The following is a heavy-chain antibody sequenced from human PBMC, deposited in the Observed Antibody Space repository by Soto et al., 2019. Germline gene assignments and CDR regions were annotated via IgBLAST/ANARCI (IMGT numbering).Heavy chain of an antibody. V-gene: IGHV3-23*01. CDR2: ISGSGGST. D-gene: IGHD2-15*01. J-gene: IGHJ6*02. CDR3: VVARRARNYYYGMDV. Sequence: PGGSLRLSCAASGFTFSSYAMSWVRQAPGKGLEWVSAISGSGGSTYYADSVKGRFTISRDNAKNSLYLQMNSLRAEDTAVYYCVVARRARNYYYGMDVWGQGTTVTVSS. CDR1: GFTFSSYA.